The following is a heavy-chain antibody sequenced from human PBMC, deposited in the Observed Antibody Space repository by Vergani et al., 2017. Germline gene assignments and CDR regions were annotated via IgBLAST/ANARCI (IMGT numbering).Heavy chain of an antibody. J-gene: IGHJ5*02. V-gene: IGHV4-59*11. CDR3: ASDTHSGQRADR. CDR2: IHYSENT. Sequence: QVNLQESGPGLVKSSETLSLTRSVPFDPIRNLYCNWIRQPPGKGLEWRVSIHYSENTNYNPSLKTRVTISVDTAKNQYPLTLTSVTAADTAVYYCASDTHSGQRADRWGQGILVTVTS. D-gene: IGHD6-19*01. CDR1: FDPIRNLY.